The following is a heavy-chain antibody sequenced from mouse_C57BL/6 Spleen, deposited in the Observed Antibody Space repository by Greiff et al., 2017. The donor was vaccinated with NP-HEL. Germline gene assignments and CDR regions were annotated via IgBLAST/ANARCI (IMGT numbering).Heavy chain of an antibody. V-gene: IGHV1-50*01. D-gene: IGHD3-2*02. CDR3: PRHNSGYAPMDY. Sequence: VQLQQSGAELVKPGASVKLSCKASGYTFTSYWMQWVKQRPGQGLEWIGEIDPSDSYTNYNQKFKGKATLTVDTSSSTAYMELSSLTSEDSAVYSWPRHNSGYAPMDYWGQGTSVTVSS. CDR2: IDPSDSYT. J-gene: IGHJ4*01. CDR1: GYTFTSYW.